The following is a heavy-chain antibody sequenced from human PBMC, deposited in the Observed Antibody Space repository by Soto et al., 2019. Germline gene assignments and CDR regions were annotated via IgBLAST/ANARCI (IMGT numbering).Heavy chain of an antibody. Sequence: ASVKVSCKVSGYTLTELSMHWVRQAPGQGLEWMGWINPNSGGTNYAQKFQGWVTMTRDTSISTAYMELSRLRSDDTAVYYCARDVDGDYAGYYFDYWGQGTLVTVSS. CDR2: INPNSGGT. D-gene: IGHD4-17*01. CDR1: GYTLTELS. V-gene: IGHV1-2*04. J-gene: IGHJ4*02. CDR3: ARDVDGDYAGYYFDY.